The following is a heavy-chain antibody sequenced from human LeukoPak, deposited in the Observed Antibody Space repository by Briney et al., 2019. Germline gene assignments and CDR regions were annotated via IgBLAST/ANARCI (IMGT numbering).Heavy chain of an antibody. CDR2: INPESGVT. Sequence: ASLKVSSAASGYTFSDYYIHWVRQAPGQGPEWMGWINPESGVTKYAQEFQGRVTVTRDTSIATVYMELASLRSDDTAVYYCARRADYYDSSCYYYWGQGTLVTVSS. V-gene: IGHV1-2*02. J-gene: IGHJ4*02. CDR1: GYTFSDYY. CDR3: ARRADYYDSSCYYY. D-gene: IGHD3-22*01.